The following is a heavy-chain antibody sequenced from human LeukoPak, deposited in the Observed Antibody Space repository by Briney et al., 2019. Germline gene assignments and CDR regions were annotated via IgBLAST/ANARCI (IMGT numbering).Heavy chain of an antibody. CDR2: ISWDGGST. CDR3: AKDIQLST. CDR1: GFTFDDYT. J-gene: IGHJ3*01. Sequence: PGRSLSLSWAASGFTFDDYTMHWVRHAPGRGLEWVSLISWDGGSTYYADSVKGRFTISRDNAKNTLSLQMNSLRVEHTAIYYCAKDIQLSTWGLGTMVTVSS. V-gene: IGHV3-43*01. D-gene: IGHD5-24*01.